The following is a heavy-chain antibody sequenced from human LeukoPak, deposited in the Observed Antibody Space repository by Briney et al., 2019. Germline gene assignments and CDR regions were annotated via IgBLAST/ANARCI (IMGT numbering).Heavy chain of an antibody. CDR1: GFALSSYS. CDR3: ARRVVVPAAPYYFDY. V-gene: IGHV3-48*04. J-gene: IGHJ4*02. CDR2: ITSSGGII. D-gene: IGHD2-2*01. Sequence: GSLRLSCAASGFALSSYSMNWVRQAPGKGLEWVSYITSSGGIIYYADSVKGRFTISRDNAKNTLYLQMNSLRAEDTAVYYCARRVVVPAAPYYFDYWGQGTLVTVSS.